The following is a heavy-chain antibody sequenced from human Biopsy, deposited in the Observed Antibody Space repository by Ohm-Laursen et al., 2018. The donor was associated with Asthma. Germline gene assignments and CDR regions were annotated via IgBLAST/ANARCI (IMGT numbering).Heavy chain of an antibody. CDR2: ISVYNGNT. D-gene: IGHD3-10*01. CDR3: ARAVDYSHYYGIDV. Sequence: SVTASCKTSGYTFNSAGITWARQPPGQGLEWLGWISVYNGNTKVAQKLQDRVTMIKDTSTSTAYMELRSLRSDDTAVYFCARAVDYSHYYGIDVWGQGTTVTVS. J-gene: IGHJ6*02. V-gene: IGHV1-18*01. CDR1: GYTFNSAG.